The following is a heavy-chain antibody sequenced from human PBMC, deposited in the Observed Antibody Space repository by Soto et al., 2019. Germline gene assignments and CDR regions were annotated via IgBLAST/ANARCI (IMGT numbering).Heavy chain of an antibody. CDR3: ARDLGLVVVPAGGSRWFDP. CDR2: ISAYNGNT. J-gene: IGHJ5*02. Sequence: GASVKVSCKASGYTFTSYGISWVRQAPGQGLEWMGWISAYNGNTNYAQKLQGRVTMTTDTSTSTAYMELRSLRSDDTAVYYCARDLGLVVVPAGGSRWFDPWGQGTLVTVSS. D-gene: IGHD2-2*01. V-gene: IGHV1-18*01. CDR1: GYTFTSYG.